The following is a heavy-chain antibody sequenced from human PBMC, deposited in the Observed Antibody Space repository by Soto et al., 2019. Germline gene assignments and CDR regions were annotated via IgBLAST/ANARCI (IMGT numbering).Heavy chain of an antibody. V-gene: IGHV1-69*01. CDR2: LVPQFGTP. Sequence: QMPLVQSGAEVKKPGSSVKVSCLASRGTFNRYAINWVRQAPGHGLEWLGALVPQFGTPNYAQKFQDRVTIVADESTNTTSMELRGLTSDDTAVYYCARQNRDTPMVPFDVWGQGTLVTVSS. CDR3: ARQNRDTPMVPFDV. CDR1: RGTFNRYA. J-gene: IGHJ4*02. D-gene: IGHD5-18*01.